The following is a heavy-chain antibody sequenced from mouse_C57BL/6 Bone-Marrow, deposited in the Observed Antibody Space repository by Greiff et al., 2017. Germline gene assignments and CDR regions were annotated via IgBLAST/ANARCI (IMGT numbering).Heavy chain of an antibody. Sequence: VQLKESGPELVKPGASVKIPCKASGYTFTDYNMDWVKQSHGKSLEWIGDINPNNGGTIYNQKFKGKATLTVDKSSSTAYMELRSLTSEETAVYYCARGGYGSSYVAWFAHWGQGTLVTVSA. CDR1: GYTFTDYN. CDR2: INPNNGGT. V-gene: IGHV1-18*01. D-gene: IGHD1-1*01. J-gene: IGHJ3*01. CDR3: ARGGYGSSYVAWFAH.